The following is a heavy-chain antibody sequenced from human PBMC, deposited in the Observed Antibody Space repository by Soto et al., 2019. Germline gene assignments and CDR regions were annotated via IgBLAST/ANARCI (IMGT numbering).Heavy chain of an antibody. CDR2: FGGRDFNT. CDR3: XXXXDPGAFDI. J-gene: IGHJ3*02. CDR1: GFTFSSYA. D-gene: IGHD3-10*01. Sequence: EVQLLESGGGLVQPGGSLRLSCAASGFTFSSYAMGWVRPAPGRGLEWVSTFGGRDFNTYYVDSVKGRFTVSRDNENXXXXXXXXXXXXXXXXXXXXXXXXDPGAFDIWGQATLVTVSS. V-gene: IGHV3-23*01.